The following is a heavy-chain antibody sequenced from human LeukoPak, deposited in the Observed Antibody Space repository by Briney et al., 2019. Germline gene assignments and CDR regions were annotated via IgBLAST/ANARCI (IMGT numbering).Heavy chain of an antibody. V-gene: IGHV1-69*01. CDR3: ARAERVLRYFDWLPHFDY. CDR2: IIPTFGTS. J-gene: IGHJ4*01. Sequence: KISCKGSGYRFSSYWIGWVRQAPGQGLEWMGGIIPTFGTSSYAQRFQGRVTLTADESTSTVYMELSSLRSEDTAVYYCARAERVLRYFDWLPHFDYWGQGTLVTVSS. CDR1: GYRFSSYW. D-gene: IGHD3-9*01.